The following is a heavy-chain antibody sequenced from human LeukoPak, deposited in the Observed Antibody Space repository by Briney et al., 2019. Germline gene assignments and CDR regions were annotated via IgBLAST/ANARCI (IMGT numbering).Heavy chain of an antibody. V-gene: IGHV4-4*07. CDR3: ARDRVVVPAAMNYYYYYGMDV. J-gene: IGHJ6*02. Sequence: SETLSLTCTVSGGSISSYYWSWIRQPAGKGLEWIGRIYTSGSTNYNPSLKSRVTMSVDTSKNQFSLKLSSVTAADTAVYYCARDRVVVPAAMNYYYYYGMDVWGQGTTVTVSS. CDR2: IYTSGST. CDR1: GGSISSYY. D-gene: IGHD2-2*01.